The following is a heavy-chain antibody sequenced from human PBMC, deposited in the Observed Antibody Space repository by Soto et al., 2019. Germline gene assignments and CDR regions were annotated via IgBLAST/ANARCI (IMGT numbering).Heavy chain of an antibody. V-gene: IGHV3-33*01. Sequence: QVQLVESGGGVVQPGRSLRLSCAASGFTFSSYGMHWVRQAPGKGLEWVAVIWYDGSNKYYADSVKGRFTISRDNSKNTLNLQMNSLIAKDTAVYYCARARRGYSYGGFDYWGQGTLVTVSS. CDR3: ARARRGYSYGGFDY. D-gene: IGHD5-18*01. CDR2: IWYDGSNK. CDR1: GFTFSSYG. J-gene: IGHJ4*02.